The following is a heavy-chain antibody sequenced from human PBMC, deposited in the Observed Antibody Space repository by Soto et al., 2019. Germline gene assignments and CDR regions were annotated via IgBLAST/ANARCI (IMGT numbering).Heavy chain of an antibody. J-gene: IGHJ4*02. CDR3: AREKTGTYTDY. CDR1: GGSFSGYY. D-gene: IGHD1-7*01. CDR2: INHSGST. V-gene: IGHV4-34*01. Sequence: PSETLSLTCAVYGGSFSGYYWSWIRQPPGKGLEWIGEINHSGSTNYNPSLKSRVTISVDTSKNPFSLKLSTVTAADTAVYYCAREKTGTYTDYWGQGTLVAVSS.